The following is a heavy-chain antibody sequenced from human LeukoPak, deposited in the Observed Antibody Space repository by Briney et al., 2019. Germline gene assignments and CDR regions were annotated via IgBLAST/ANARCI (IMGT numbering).Heavy chain of an antibody. Sequence: SETLSLTCTVSGGSISSYYWSWIRQPPGKGLEWIGYIYYSGTTKYNPSLKSRVTISVDTSKNQFSLKLASVTAADTAVYYCAREMATGSGAFDIWGQGTMLSVSS. CDR2: IYYSGTT. J-gene: IGHJ3*02. D-gene: IGHD5-24*01. CDR3: AREMATGSGAFDI. CDR1: GGSISSYY. V-gene: IGHV4-59*01.